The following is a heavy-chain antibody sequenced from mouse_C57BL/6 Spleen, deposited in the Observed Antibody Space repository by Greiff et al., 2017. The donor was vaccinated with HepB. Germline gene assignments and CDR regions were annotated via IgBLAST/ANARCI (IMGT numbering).Heavy chain of an antibody. J-gene: IGHJ1*03. Sequence: QVQLQQPGAELVRPGSSVKLSCKASGYTFTSYWMDWVKQRPGQGLEWIGNIYPSDSETHYNQKFKDKATLTVDKSSSTAYMQLSSLTSEDSAVYYCARIGYPWYVDVWGTGTTVTVSS. CDR1: GYTFTSYW. CDR3: ARIGYPWYVDV. D-gene: IGHD2-2*01. CDR2: IYPSDSET. V-gene: IGHV1-61*01.